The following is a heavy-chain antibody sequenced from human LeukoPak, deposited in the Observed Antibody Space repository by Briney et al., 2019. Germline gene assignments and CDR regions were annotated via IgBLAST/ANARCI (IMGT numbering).Heavy chain of an antibody. D-gene: IGHD4-17*01. V-gene: IGHV4-59*01. Sequence: SETLSLTCTVSGGSLNLFYWSWIRQPPQKGLEWIGYISYTGTTYYNPSLKTRVTISLDTSKNHFSLNLGSATAADTAVYYCARNFARNSGDYGNDGFDVWGLGTMVTVSS. CDR2: ISYTGTT. J-gene: IGHJ3*01. CDR1: GGSLNLFY. CDR3: ARNFARNSGDYGNDGFDV.